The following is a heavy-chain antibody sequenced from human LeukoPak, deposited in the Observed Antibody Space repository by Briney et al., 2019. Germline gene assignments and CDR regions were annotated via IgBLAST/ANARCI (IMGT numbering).Heavy chain of an antibody. J-gene: IGHJ4*02. CDR3: ARDRSGYSSGWRFFDY. CDR1: GGSVTSSNW. D-gene: IGHD6-19*01. V-gene: IGHV4-4*02. Sequence: SETLSLTCAVSGGSVTSSNWWNWVRQPPGKGLEWIGEIYHSGSTNYNPSLKSRVTISMDRSKNQFSLKLTSVTAADTAVYYCARDRSGYSSGWRFFDYWGQGTLVTVSS. CDR2: IYHSGST.